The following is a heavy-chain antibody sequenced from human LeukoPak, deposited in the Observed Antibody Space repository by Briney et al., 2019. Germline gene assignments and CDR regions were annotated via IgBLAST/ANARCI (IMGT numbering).Heavy chain of an antibody. Sequence: PGGSLRLSCAASGFTFSSYVMTWVRQAPGKGLEWVSAISGSADSTFYADSVKGRFTISRDNSKNALYLQMNSLRAEDTAVYYCAKQAVAGQYPYYMDVWAKGPRSPSP. CDR1: GFTFSSYV. V-gene: IGHV3-23*01. CDR2: ISGSADST. J-gene: IGHJ6*03. D-gene: IGHD6-19*01. CDR3: AKQAVAGQYPYYMDV.